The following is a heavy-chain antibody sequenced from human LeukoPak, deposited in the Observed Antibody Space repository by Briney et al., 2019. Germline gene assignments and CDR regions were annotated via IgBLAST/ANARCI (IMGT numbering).Heavy chain of an antibody. Sequence: VASVKVSCKASGYTFTGYYMHWVRQAPGQGLEWMGWINPNSGGTNYAQKFQGRVTMTRDTSISTAYMELSRLRSDDTAVYYCARAGSRIVVVPAAPYYHYYYMDVWGKGTTVTVSS. CDR2: INPNSGGT. J-gene: IGHJ6*03. V-gene: IGHV1-2*02. D-gene: IGHD2-2*01. CDR1: GYTFTGYY. CDR3: ARAGSRIVVVPAAPYYHYYYMDV.